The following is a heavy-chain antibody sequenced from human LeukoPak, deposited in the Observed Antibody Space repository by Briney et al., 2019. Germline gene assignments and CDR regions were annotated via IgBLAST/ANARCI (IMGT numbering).Heavy chain of an antibody. CDR1: GGTFSSYA. Sequence: SVKVSCKASGGTFSSYAISWVRQAPGQGLEWMGGIIPIFGTANYAQKFQGRVTITADESTSTAYMELSSLRSEDTAVYYCARDKDSSGWYWNAFDIWGQGTMVTVSS. V-gene: IGHV1-69*13. CDR2: IIPIFGTA. J-gene: IGHJ3*02. D-gene: IGHD6-19*01. CDR3: ARDKDSSGWYWNAFDI.